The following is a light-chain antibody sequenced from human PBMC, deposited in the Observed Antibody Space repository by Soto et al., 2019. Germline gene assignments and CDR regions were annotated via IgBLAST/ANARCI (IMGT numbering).Light chain of an antibody. Sequence: QSVLTQPPSVSGAPGQRVTISCTGSSSNIGAGYPVHWYQQLPGTAPKLLIYDNNNRPSGIPDRFSGSKSGTSATLGITGLQTGDEADYYCGAWDSSLSVWVFGGGTKLTVL. CDR3: GAWDSSLSVWV. CDR1: SSNIGAGY. V-gene: IGLV1-51*01. CDR2: DNN. J-gene: IGLJ3*02.